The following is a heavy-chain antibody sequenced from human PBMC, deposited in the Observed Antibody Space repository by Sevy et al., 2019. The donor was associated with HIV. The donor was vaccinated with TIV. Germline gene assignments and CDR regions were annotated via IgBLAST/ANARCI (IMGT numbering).Heavy chain of an antibody. CDR2: VSWNSGAI. Sequence: GGSLRLSCATSGFAFGDYAMHWVREAPGKGLEWVAGVSWNSGAIDYAASVKGRFTISRDHAKSSLYLQVNSLRAEETDLYYCAKDINRGCDSINCYTYYYYYYGLDAWGQGTTVTVSS. J-gene: IGHJ6*02. CDR1: GFAFGDYA. CDR3: AKDINRGCDSINCYTYYYYYYGLDA. D-gene: IGHD2-2*02. V-gene: IGHV3-9*01.